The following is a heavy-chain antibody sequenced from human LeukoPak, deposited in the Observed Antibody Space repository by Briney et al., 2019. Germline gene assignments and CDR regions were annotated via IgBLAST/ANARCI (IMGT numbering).Heavy chain of an antibody. CDR2: ISGSCSST. CDR1: GFPFSSYA. CDR3: AKGLGAWSFPPFFDY. Sequence: GGSVRLSCAASGFPFSSYAVSWARQARGKALEGVSDISGSCSSTYFTDSVKGRFTISRDKSKNTLYLQMNSLRVEDTAVYYCAKGLGAWSFPPFFDYWGQGTLVTVSS. D-gene: IGHD6-19*01. V-gene: IGHV3-23*01. J-gene: IGHJ4*02.